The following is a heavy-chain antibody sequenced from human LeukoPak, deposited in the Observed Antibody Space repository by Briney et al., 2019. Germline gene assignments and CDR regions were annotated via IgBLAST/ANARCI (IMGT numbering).Heavy chain of an antibody. CDR1: EGTFSSYA. Sequence: SVKVSCKASEGTFSSYAISWVRQAPGQGLEWMGGIIPIFGTANYAQRFQGRVTITTDESTSTAYMELSSLRSEDTAVYYCARAPKFRGVIIQAEFDPWGQGTLVTVSS. CDR2: IIPIFGTA. V-gene: IGHV1-69*05. D-gene: IGHD3-10*01. CDR3: ARAPKFRGVIIQAEFDP. J-gene: IGHJ5*02.